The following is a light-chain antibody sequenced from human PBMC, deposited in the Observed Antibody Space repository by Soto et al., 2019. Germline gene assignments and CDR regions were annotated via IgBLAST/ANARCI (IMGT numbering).Light chain of an antibody. V-gene: IGKV1-39*01. Sequence: DIQMTQSPSSLSASVGDRVTITCRASRSITTHLNWYQHKPGKAHKLLIYAASSLQSGVPSRFSGSGSGTDFTLTISSLQPEDFATYYCQQSYSTPYTFGQGTKLQIK. CDR3: QQSYSTPYT. CDR1: RSITTH. J-gene: IGKJ2*01. CDR2: AAS.